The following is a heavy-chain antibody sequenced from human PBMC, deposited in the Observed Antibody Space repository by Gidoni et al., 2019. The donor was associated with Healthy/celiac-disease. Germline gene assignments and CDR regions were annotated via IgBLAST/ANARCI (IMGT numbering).Heavy chain of an antibody. Sequence: SCAASGFTFSSYGMHWVRQAPGKGLEWVAVIWYDGSNKYYADSVKGRFTISRDNSKNTLYLQMNSLRAEDTAVYYCATAMIVVEVDAFDIWGQGTMVTVSS. CDR1: GFTFSSYG. V-gene: IGHV3-33*01. J-gene: IGHJ3*02. CDR2: IWYDGSNK. CDR3: ATAMIVVEVDAFDI. D-gene: IGHD3-22*01.